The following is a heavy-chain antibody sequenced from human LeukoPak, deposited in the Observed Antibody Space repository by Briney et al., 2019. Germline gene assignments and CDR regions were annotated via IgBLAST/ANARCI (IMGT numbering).Heavy chain of an antibody. Sequence: GGSLRLSCAASGLTFSSYAMNWVRQASGKGPEWVSGITDNGRKTYYADSVKGRFSISRDNSKNTLYLQMSDLRAEDTAVYYCAKITVATTPNYWGQGTLVTVSS. J-gene: IGHJ4*02. CDR2: ITDNGRKT. CDR1: GLTFSSYA. D-gene: IGHD3-10*01. CDR3: AKITVATTPNY. V-gene: IGHV3-23*01.